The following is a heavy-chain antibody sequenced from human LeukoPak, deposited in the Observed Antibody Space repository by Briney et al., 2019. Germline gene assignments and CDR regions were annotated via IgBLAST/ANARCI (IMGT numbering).Heavy chain of an antibody. J-gene: IGHJ5*02. V-gene: IGHV1-18*04. CDR3: ARARYCSGGSCRPPGWFDP. D-gene: IGHD2-15*01. CDR2: MSAYNGNK. Sequence: ASLKVSCKASGYTFTSYGISWVRQAPGQGIEWMGWMSAYNGNKNYVQKHQGRVTMTTDTSTSTAYMELRSLRSDDTAVYYCARARYCSGGSCRPPGWFDPWGQGTLVTVSS. CDR1: GYTFTSYG.